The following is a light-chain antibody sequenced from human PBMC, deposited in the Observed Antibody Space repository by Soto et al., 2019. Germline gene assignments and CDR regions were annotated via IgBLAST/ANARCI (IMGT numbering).Light chain of an antibody. CDR3: QQYGSSPRT. CDR1: QSVSSSY. J-gene: IGKJ1*01. CDR2: GAS. Sequence: EIVLTQSPGTLSLSPGERATLSCSSSQSVSSSYLGWYQQKPGQAPRLLMYGASSRATGIPERFSGSGSGTDFTLTISRLEPEDFAVYYCQQYGSSPRTFGQGTKVDIK. V-gene: IGKV3-20*01.